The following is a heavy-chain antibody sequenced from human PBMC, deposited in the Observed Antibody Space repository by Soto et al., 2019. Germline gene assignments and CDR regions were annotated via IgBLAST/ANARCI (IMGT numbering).Heavy chain of an antibody. J-gene: IGHJ3*02. D-gene: IGHD1-1*01. V-gene: IGHV3-30*03. CDR3: ARDRTGTDAFDI. Sequence: GSLRLSCAASGFTFSSYGMHWVRQAPGKGLEWVAVISYDGSNKYYADSVKGRFTISRDNSKNTLYLQMNSLRAEDTAVYYCARDRTGTDAFDIWGQGTMVTVSS. CDR1: GFTFSSYG. CDR2: ISYDGSNK.